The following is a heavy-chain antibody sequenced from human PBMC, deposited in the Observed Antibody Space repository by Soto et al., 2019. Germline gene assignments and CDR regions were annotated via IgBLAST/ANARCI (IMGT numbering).Heavy chain of an antibody. D-gene: IGHD3-16*01. CDR1: GFTFSDYY. CDR3: GRHHRYGGNVFDI. Sequence: QVQLVESGGGLVKPGGTLRLSCVASGFTFSDYYMTWIRQAPGKGLDWVSYITTSGGTIYSADSVKGRFTISRDNAKNSLYRQMNSLRSEDTAVYYCGRHHRYGGNVFDIWGQGTRVTVSS. CDR2: ITTSGGTI. J-gene: IGHJ3*02. V-gene: IGHV3-11*01.